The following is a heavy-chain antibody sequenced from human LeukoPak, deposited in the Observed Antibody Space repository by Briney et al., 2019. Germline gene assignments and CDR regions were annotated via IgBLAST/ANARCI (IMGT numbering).Heavy chain of an antibody. D-gene: IGHD2/OR15-2a*01. CDR2: ITTNGGST. Sequence: SGGSLRLSCAASGFTFSTYAMHWVRQAPGKGLEYVSAITTNGGSTYYANSVEGRFTISRDNSKNTLYLQMGSLRAEDMAVYYCARGYVLLDYWGQGTLVTVSS. CDR3: ARGYVLLDY. CDR1: GFTFSTYA. J-gene: IGHJ4*02. V-gene: IGHV3-64*01.